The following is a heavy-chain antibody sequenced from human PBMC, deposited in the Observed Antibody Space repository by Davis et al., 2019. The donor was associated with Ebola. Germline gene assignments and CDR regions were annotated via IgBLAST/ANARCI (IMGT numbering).Heavy chain of an antibody. Sequence: GESLKISCAASGFTFSSYSMNWVRQAPGKGLEWVAVISYDGSNKYYADSVKGRFTISRDNSKNTLYLQMNSLRAEDTAVYYCARDREWPLDYWGQGTLVTVSS. J-gene: IGHJ4*02. CDR3: ARDREWPLDY. CDR1: GFTFSSYS. D-gene: IGHD3-3*01. CDR2: ISYDGSNK. V-gene: IGHV3-30*03.